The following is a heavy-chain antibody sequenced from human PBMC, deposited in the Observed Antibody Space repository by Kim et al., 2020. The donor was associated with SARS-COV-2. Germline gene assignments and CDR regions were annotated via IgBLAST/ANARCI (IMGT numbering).Heavy chain of an antibody. V-gene: IGHV3-23*01. CDR1: GFTFSNYA. CDR2: ISGSGDNT. Sequence: GGSLRLSCAASGFTFSNYAMSWVRQAPGKGLEWVSTISGSGDNTYYADSVKGRFNISRDNSKNTFLQMNSLRAEDTAVYYCTKGRGYCTGGSCYSDYWGQGTLVTVSS. J-gene: IGHJ4*02. D-gene: IGHD2-15*01. CDR3: TKGRGYCTGGSCYSDY.